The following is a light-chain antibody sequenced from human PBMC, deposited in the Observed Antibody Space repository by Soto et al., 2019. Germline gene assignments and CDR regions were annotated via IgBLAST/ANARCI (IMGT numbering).Light chain of an antibody. Sequence: EIVLTQSPGTLSLSPGERATLSCMASQSVSSNLAWYQQKPGQAPRLLIYGASTRATGVPARISGSGSGTEFTLTISSLQSEDFAVYYCQQFRNWPWTFGQGTKVDI. V-gene: IGKV3D-15*01. CDR1: QSVSSN. CDR3: QQFRNWPWT. J-gene: IGKJ1*01. CDR2: GAS.